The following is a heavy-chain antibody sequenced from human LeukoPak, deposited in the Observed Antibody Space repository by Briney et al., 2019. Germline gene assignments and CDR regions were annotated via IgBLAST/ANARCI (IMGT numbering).Heavy chain of an antibody. D-gene: IGHD3-10*01. CDR3: ARSSITMVRGVIKSTTSWYHYYNMDV. Sequence: GGSLRLSCAASGFTFSSYWMSWVRQAPGKGLEWVANIKQDGSEKNYVGSVKGRFTIARDNAKSSLYLQMNSLRAEDTAVYYCARSSITMVRGVIKSTTSWYHYYNMDVWGKGTTVTVSS. CDR2: IKQDGSEK. CDR1: GFTFSSYW. V-gene: IGHV3-7*01. J-gene: IGHJ6*03.